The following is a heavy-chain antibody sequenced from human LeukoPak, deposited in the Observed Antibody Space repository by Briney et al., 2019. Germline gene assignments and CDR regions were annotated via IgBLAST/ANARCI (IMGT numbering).Heavy chain of an antibody. D-gene: IGHD3-3*01. CDR2: IFHSGSV. J-gene: IGHJ6*04. V-gene: IGHV4-38-2*02. CDR1: GYSIISDYF. Sequence: SETLSLTCIVSGYSIISDYFWGWVRQPPGKGPEWIGSIFHSGSVYYNPSLKSRVTLSVDPSKNRFSLKLTSVTAADTAIYYCARDRSITNFGVVRRNKVGTLDVWGKGTTVTVSS. CDR3: ARDRSITNFGVVRRNKVGTLDV.